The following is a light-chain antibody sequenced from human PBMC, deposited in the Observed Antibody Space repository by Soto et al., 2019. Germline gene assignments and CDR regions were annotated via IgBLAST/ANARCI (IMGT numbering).Light chain of an antibody. Sequence: QSALTQPASVSGSPGQSITISCTGTSGDIGSYNRVSWYQQHPGKALKLIIYEVTDRPSGVSNRFSGSKSGNTASLTISGLQAEDEAEYYCSSYTIINTGACVFATGTKLTVL. V-gene: IGLV2-14*01. CDR1: SGDIGSYNR. CDR2: EVT. CDR3: SSYTIINTGACV. J-gene: IGLJ1*01.